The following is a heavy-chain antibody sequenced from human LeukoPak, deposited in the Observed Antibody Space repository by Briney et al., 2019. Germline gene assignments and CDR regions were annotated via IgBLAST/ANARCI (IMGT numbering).Heavy chain of an antibody. D-gene: IGHD1-26*01. J-gene: IGHJ4*02. CDR1: GGSISSYY. V-gene: IGHV4-4*07. CDR3: ARENSGSYREFDY. CDR2: IYTSGST. Sequence: SETLSLTCTVSGGSISSYYWSWIRQPAGKGLEWIGRIYTSGSTNYNASLKSRVSMSVDMSKNQFSLKLSSVTAADTAVFYCARENSGSYREFDYWGQGTLVTVSS.